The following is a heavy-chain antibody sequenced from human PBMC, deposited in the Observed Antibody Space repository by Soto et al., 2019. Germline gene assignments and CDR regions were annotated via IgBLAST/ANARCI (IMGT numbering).Heavy chain of an antibody. V-gene: IGHV2-5*01. CDR2: IYWNDDK. D-gene: IGHD3-16*01. CDR1: GFSLSTSGVG. Sequence: SGATLVNPTQTLTLTCTFSGFSLSTSGVGVGWIRRPPGKALEWLALIYWNDDKRYSTSLKSRLTITKDTSKNQVVLTMTNMDPVETATYYCAHNHVWGSCSPTFDXWGQVTLVTVSX. J-gene: IGHJ4*02. CDR3: AHNHVWGSCSPTFDX.